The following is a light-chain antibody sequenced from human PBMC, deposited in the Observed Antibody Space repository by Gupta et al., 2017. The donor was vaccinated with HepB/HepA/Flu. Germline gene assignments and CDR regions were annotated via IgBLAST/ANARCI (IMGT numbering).Light chain of an antibody. V-gene: IGLV2-23*02. CDR1: SRDVGKYDL. CDR2: EVA. CDR3: YSYTGSNTYLP. J-gene: IGLJ2*01. Sequence: QSALTQPASVSGSLGQSITISCTVTSRDVGKYDLVSWYQQAPGKAPKLIIYEVAKRPSGISSRFSGSKSGNTASLTISGLQAGDEADYYCYSYTGSNTYLPFGGGTKLTVL.